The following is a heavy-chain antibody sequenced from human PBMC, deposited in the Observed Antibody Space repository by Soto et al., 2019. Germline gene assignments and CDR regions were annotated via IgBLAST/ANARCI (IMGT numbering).Heavy chain of an antibody. CDR1: GYTFTGYY. D-gene: IGHD6-6*01. J-gene: IGHJ3*02. Sequence: ASVKVSCKASGYTFTGYYIHWVRQAPGQGLEWMGWINPNSGGTNFAQKFQGRVTVTRDTSISTAYMELTSLRSDDTAVYYCARWEQLVLGFDIWGQGIMVTVSS. CDR3: ARWEQLVLGFDI. CDR2: INPNSGGT. V-gene: IGHV1-2*02.